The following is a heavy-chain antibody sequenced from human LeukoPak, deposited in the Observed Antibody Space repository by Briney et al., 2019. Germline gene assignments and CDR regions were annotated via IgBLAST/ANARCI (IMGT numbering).Heavy chain of an antibody. Sequence: WETLSLTCTVSGGSISSYYWSWIRQPPGKGLEWIGYIYYSGSTNYNPSLKSRVTISVDTSKNQFSLKLSSVTAADTAVYYCARLGPYSSSWYDYWGQGTLVTVSS. CDR3: ARLGPYSSSWYDY. V-gene: IGHV4-59*08. CDR2: IYYSGST. D-gene: IGHD6-13*01. J-gene: IGHJ4*02. CDR1: GGSISSYY.